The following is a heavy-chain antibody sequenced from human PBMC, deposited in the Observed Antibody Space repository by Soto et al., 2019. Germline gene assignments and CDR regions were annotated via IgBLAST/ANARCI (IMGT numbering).Heavy chain of an antibody. V-gene: IGHV3-21*04. Sequence: GGSLRLSCAASGFTFSSYSMNWVRQAPGKGLEWVSSISSSSSYIYYADSVKGRFTISRDNAKNSLYLQMNSLRAEDTALYYCARGGSGGSGSKASHYYSRLDVWGQGTTVTVSS. CDR1: GFTFSSYS. CDR2: ISSSSSYI. J-gene: IGHJ6*02. CDR3: ARGGSGGSGSKASHYYSRLDV. D-gene: IGHD2-15*01.